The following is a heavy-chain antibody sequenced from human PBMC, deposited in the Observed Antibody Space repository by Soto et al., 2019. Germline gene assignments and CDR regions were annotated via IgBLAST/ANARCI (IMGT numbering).Heavy chain of an antibody. D-gene: IGHD6-25*01. CDR2: ISYDGSNK. CDR3: AKDLLRPGRAYGMDV. J-gene: IGHJ6*02. CDR1: GFTFNNYG. V-gene: IGHV3-30*18. Sequence: GGSLRLSCAASGFTFNNYGMHWVRQAPGKGLEWVAVISYDGSNKYYADSVKGRFTISRDNSKNTLYLQMNSLRAEDTAVYYCAKDLLRPGRAYGMDVWGQGTTVTVS.